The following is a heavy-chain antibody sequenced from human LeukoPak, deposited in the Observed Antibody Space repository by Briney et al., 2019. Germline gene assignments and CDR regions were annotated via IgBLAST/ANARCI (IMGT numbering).Heavy chain of an antibody. V-gene: IGHV1-18*01. J-gene: IGHJ5*02. D-gene: IGHD2-21*02. CDR3: ARDSATRINVFGRPRGDSGYNWLDP. CDR1: GYIFTSYG. CDR2: ISVNSGIT. Sequence: GASVKVSCKASGYIFTSYGISWVRQAPGQGLEWVGWISVNSGITNYAQRLQGRDTMTTDTSTTTAYMELRSLRSDDTAVYYCARDSATRINVFGRPRGDSGYNWLDPWGQGTLVTVSS.